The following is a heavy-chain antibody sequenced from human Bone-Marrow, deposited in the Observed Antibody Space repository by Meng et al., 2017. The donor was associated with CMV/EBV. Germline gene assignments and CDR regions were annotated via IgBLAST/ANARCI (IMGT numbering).Heavy chain of an antibody. CDR1: GFTFSSYA. Sequence: GGSLRLSCAASGFTFSSYAMSWVRQAPGKGLEWVSAISGSGGSTYYADSVKGRFTISRDNSKNTLYLQMNSLRAEDTAVYYCAKPAVYSSSWYSHYYYGMDVWGQGNTVTVAS. CDR2: ISGSGGST. J-gene: IGHJ6*02. D-gene: IGHD6-13*01. CDR3: AKPAVYSSSWYSHYYYGMDV. V-gene: IGHV3-23*01.